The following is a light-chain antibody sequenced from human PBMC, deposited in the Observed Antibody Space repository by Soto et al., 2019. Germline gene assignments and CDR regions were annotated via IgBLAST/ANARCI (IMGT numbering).Light chain of an antibody. V-gene: IGKV3-11*01. Sequence: EIVLTQSPATLSLSPGERATLSCRASQSVDSYLTWYQQKPCQAPRLLIYDVSKMATGIPVRFSGSGSGTDFTLTISSLEPEDVAVYYCQQRRNWPLTFGGGTKVEIK. CDR3: QQRRNWPLT. CDR2: DVS. J-gene: IGKJ4*01. CDR1: QSVDSY.